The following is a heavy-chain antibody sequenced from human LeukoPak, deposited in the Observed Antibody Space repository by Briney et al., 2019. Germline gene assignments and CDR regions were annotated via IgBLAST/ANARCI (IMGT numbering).Heavy chain of an antibody. CDR3: AREGSDGAFDI. Sequence: ASVKVSCKASGGTFSSYAISWGRQAPGQGLEWMGRIIPIFGIANYAQKFQGRVTITADKSTSTAYMELSSLRSEDTAVYYCAREGSDGAFDIWGQGTMVTVSS. V-gene: IGHV1-69*04. D-gene: IGHD6-6*01. CDR2: IIPIFGIA. J-gene: IGHJ3*02. CDR1: GGTFSSYA.